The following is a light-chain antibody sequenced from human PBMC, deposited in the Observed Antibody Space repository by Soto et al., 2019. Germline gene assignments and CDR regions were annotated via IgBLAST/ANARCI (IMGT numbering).Light chain of an antibody. Sequence: DVLMTQSPSSVSASVGDRVTITCRASQGIAGWLAWYQQKPGKAPKLLIYAASTLQSGVPSRFSGSGSGTDFTLTISDLQPEDFATYYCQQGNSFPRTFGPGTKVDI. CDR2: AAS. V-gene: IGKV1-12*01. CDR3: QQGNSFPRT. J-gene: IGKJ3*01. CDR1: QGIAGW.